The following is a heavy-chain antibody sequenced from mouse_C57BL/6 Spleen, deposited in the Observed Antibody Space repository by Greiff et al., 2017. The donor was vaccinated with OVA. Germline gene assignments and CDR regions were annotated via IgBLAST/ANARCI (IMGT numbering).Heavy chain of an antibody. J-gene: IGHJ4*01. Sequence: VQLQQSGPELVKPGASVQISCKASGYAFRSSWMNWVKQRPGKGLEWIGRIYPGDGDTNYNGKFKGKATLTADKSSSTAYMQLSSLTSEDSAVYFCARSEAMDYWGQGTSVTVSS. CDR1: GYAFRSSW. CDR3: ARSEAMDY. V-gene: IGHV1-82*01. CDR2: IYPGDGDT.